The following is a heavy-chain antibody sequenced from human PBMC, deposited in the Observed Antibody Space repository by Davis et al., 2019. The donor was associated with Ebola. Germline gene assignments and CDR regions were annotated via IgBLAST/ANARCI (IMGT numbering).Heavy chain of an antibody. V-gene: IGHV3-48*04. D-gene: IGHD3-9*01. CDR2: ISSSSTNI. CDR3: ARGPYNYDILTGYSEEDY. Sequence: PGGSLRLSCAASGFRFATYTMNWVRQAPGKGLEWISYISSSSTNIFYADSVKGRFTISRDNAKNSLYLQMNSLRAEDTAVYYCARGPYNYDILTGYSEEDYWGQGTLVTVSS. CDR1: GFRFATYT. J-gene: IGHJ4*02.